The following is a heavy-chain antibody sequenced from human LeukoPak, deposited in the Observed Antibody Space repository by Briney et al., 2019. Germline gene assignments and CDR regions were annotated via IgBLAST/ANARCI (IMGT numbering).Heavy chain of an antibody. Sequence: GGSLRLSCAASGFTFGTYAMIWVRQAPGKGLEWVSGILASGSTTYYADSVKGRFTISRDNSKNTLYLQMNSLRAEDTAIYYCAKDRVPDGRWNFDFWGQGTLVTVSS. V-gene: IGHV3-23*01. CDR1: GFTFGTYA. CDR2: ILASGSTT. CDR3: AKDRVPDGRWNFDF. D-gene: IGHD1-1*01. J-gene: IGHJ4*02.